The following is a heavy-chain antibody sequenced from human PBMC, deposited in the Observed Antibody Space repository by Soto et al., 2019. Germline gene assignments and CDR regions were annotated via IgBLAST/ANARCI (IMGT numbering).Heavy chain of an antibody. CDR1: GGSISSGDYY. CDR2: IYTSGNT. Sequence: PSETLSLTCTVSGGSISSGDYYWSWIRQPPGKGLEWIGRIYTSGNTNYNPSLKSRVTLSVDTSKNQFSLKLSSVTAADTAVYYCARGTSARGYYGYWGQGTLVTVSS. J-gene: IGHJ4*02. V-gene: IGHV4-61*02. D-gene: IGHD3-3*01. CDR3: ARGTSARGYYGY.